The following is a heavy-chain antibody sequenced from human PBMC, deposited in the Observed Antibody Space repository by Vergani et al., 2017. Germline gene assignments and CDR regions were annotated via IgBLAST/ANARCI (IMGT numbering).Heavy chain of an antibody. D-gene: IGHD6-19*01. CDR1: FDSIRNLY. CDR2: LHYSENT. Sequence: QVQLQESGPGLVKSSETLSLTCSVSFDSIRNLYCNWIRPPPGKVLEWIGSLHYSENTNYNPSLKNRVTISVDTYKNQFSLTLTSVTAADTAVYYCSSDTHSGQRADRWGQGILVTVTS. CDR3: SSDTHSGQRADR. J-gene: IGHJ5*02. V-gene: IGHV4-59*11.